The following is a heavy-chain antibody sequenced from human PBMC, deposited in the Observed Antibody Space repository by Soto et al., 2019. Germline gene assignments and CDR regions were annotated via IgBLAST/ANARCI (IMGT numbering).Heavy chain of an antibody. J-gene: IGHJ5*02. D-gene: IGHD1-26*01. V-gene: IGHV3-53*01. CDR2: IYSGGST. CDR3: AGGSFSGFDP. Sequence: PWGSLRLSCAASGFTVSRNYMIWVRQAPWKGLEWVSVIYSGGSTYYADSVKGRFTISRDNSKNILYLQMNSLRAEDTAVYYCAGGSFSGFDPWGQGTLVTVSS. CDR1: GFTVSRNY.